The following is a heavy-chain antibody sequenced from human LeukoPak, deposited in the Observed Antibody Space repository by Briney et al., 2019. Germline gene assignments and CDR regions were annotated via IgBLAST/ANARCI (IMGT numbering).Heavy chain of an antibody. Sequence: PGGSLRLSCAASGFTLRSYTMNWVRQAPGKGLEWVSSIGISSNKIYYADSVKGRFIISRDNAKNSVYLQMNSLRAEDTAVYYCARGSDWFDPWGQGTLVTVSS. CDR2: IGISSNKI. J-gene: IGHJ5*02. V-gene: IGHV3-21*01. CDR1: GFTLRSYT. CDR3: ARGSDWFDP.